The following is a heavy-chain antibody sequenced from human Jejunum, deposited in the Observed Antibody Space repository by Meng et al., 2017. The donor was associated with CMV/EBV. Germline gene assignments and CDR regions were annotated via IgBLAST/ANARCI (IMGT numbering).Heavy chain of an antibody. CDR3: ARGPQNYWNGYYLDN. CDR2: ISNDGINK. V-gene: IGHV3-30*04. Sequence: SEFTFGNYAMHWVRQAPGKGLEWVGVISNDGINKYYADSVRGRFSISRDNSKNTLYLQMNSLRPEDTTVYYCARGPQNYWNGYYLDNWGQGTLVTVSS. CDR1: EFTFGNYA. J-gene: IGHJ4*02. D-gene: IGHD3-3*01.